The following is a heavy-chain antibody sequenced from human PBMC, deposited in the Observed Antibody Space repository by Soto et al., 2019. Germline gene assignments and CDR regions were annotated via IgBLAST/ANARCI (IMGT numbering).Heavy chain of an antibody. CDR2: IIPFFDTA. Sequence: SVKVSCTASGDTYSSYAISWVRQAPGQGLEWMGGIIPFFDTANYAQQFQGRVTITADESTSTAYMELSSLRSEDTAVYYCARHDCISSSCYYYYYYVMDVWGQGTTVTVSS. J-gene: IGHJ6*02. CDR1: GDTYSSYA. D-gene: IGHD2-2*01. CDR3: ARHDCISSSCYYYYYYVMDV. V-gene: IGHV1-69*13.